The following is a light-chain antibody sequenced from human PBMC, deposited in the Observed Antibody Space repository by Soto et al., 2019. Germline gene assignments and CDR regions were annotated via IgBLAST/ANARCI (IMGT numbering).Light chain of an antibody. Sequence: DIQMTQSPSSLSASVGDRVTITCRASQGISNYLAWNQQNPGKVPKLLIYAESTLQTGVPSRFRGSGSGTDFTLNISSLQPEDATNSYCQKYNSAPLTFDGGTKVEIK. CDR3: QKYNSAPLT. CDR2: AES. J-gene: IGKJ4*01. CDR1: QGISNY. V-gene: IGKV1-27*01.